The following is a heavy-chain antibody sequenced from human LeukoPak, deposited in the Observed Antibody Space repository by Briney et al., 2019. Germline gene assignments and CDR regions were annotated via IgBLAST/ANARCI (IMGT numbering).Heavy chain of an antibody. CDR2: INPNSGGT. V-gene: IGHV1-2*02. J-gene: IGHJ4*02. CDR3: ARGRYSGSYGIMEYYFDY. Sequence: ASVKVSCKASGYTFTGYYMHWVQQAPGQGLEWMGWINPNSGGTNYAQKFQGRVTMTRDTSISTAYMELSRLRSDDTAVYYCARGRYSGSYGIMEYYFDYWGQGTLVTVSS. CDR1: GYTFTGYY. D-gene: IGHD1-26*01.